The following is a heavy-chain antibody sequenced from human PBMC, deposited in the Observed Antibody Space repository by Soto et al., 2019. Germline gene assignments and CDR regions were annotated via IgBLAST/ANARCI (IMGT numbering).Heavy chain of an antibody. J-gene: IGHJ6*02. Sequence: ASVKVSCKASGYTFTSYAMHWVRQAPGQRLEWMGWINAGNGNTKYSQKFQGRVTITRDTSASTAYMELSSLRSEDTAVYYCARARDYYDSSGYYYGTYYYYYGMDVRGQGTTVTVSS. CDR3: ARARDYYDSSGYYYGTYYYYYGMDV. D-gene: IGHD3-22*01. CDR1: GYTFTSYA. V-gene: IGHV1-3*01. CDR2: INAGNGNT.